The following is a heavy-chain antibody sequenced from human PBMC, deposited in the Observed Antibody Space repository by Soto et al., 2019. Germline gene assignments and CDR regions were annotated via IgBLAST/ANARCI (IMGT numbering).Heavy chain of an antibody. Sequence: ASVKVSCQASGYTFTSYGISWVRQAPGQGLEWMGWISAYNGNTNYAQKLQGRVTMTTDTSTSTAYMELRSLRSDDTAVYYCARLLQDYGDYDQIDYWGQGTLVTVSS. CDR3: ARLLQDYGDYDQIDY. D-gene: IGHD4-17*01. CDR2: ISAYNGNT. J-gene: IGHJ4*02. CDR1: GYTFTSYG. V-gene: IGHV1-18*01.